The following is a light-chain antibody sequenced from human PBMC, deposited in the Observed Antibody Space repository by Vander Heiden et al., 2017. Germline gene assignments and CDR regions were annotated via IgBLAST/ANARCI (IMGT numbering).Light chain of an antibody. V-gene: IGLV6-57*01. CDR3: QSYDSSNHWV. CDR2: EDK. Sequence: NFMLTQPPSVSGSPGKAVTISCTRSSCNITNNYVQWDQQRPGSSPTTVIYEDKQRPSGVPDRFSGSLDTSSNSASLTSAGLKTEDEADYYCQSYDSSNHWVFGGGTKLTVL. J-gene: IGLJ3*02. CDR1: SCNITNNY.